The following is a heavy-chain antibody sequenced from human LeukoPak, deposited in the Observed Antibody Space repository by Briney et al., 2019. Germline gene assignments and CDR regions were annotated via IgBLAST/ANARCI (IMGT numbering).Heavy chain of an antibody. CDR1: GSTFSSYG. D-gene: IGHD3-22*01. CDR2: ISYDGSNK. J-gene: IGHJ4*02. V-gene: IGHV3-30*03. Sequence: GGSLRLSCAASGSTFSSYGMHWVRQAPGKGLEWVAVISYDGSNKYYADSVKGRFTISRDNSKNTLYLQMNSLRAEDTAVYYCASGYDSSGYYFDYWGQGTLVTVSS. CDR3: ASGYDSSGYYFDY.